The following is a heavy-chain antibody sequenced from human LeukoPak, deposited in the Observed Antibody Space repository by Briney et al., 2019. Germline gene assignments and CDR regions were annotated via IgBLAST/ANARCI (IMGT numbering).Heavy chain of an antibody. Sequence: GGSLRLSCTVSGFTFSSYWMSWVRQAPGKGLEWVSAISGSGGSTYYADSVKGRFTISRDNSKNTLYLQMNSLRAEDTAVYYCAKDSPRPNTGLPVFDYWGQGTLVTVSS. D-gene: IGHD5-12*01. CDR2: ISGSGGST. J-gene: IGHJ4*02. CDR1: GFTFSSYW. CDR3: AKDSPRPNTGLPVFDY. V-gene: IGHV3-23*01.